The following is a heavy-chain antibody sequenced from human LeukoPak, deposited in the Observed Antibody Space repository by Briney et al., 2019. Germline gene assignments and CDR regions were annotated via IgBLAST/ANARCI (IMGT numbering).Heavy chain of an antibody. V-gene: IGHV3-23*01. D-gene: IGHD6-13*01. Sequence: GGSLRLSCAASGFTFSSNAMTWVRQAPGKGLEWVSGISGRSVSTFYADSVKGRFTISRDNSKNTLFLQMNSLRAEDTAVYYCAKSPSIAAAGSLFDYWGQGTLVTVSS. CDR3: AKSPSIAAAGSLFDY. CDR1: GFTFSSNA. J-gene: IGHJ4*02. CDR2: ISGRSVST.